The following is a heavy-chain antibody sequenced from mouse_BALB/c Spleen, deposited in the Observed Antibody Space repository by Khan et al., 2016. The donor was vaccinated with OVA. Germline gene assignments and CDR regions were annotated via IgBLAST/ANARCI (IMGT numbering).Heavy chain of an antibody. D-gene: IGHD1-1*01. CDR1: GYSITSDYA. V-gene: IGHV3-2*02. J-gene: IGHJ2*01. CDR2: ISYSGNT. Sequence: EVQLQESGPGLVKPSQSLSLTCTATGYSITSDYAWNWIRQFPGNKLEWMGYISYSGNTKYNPSLKSRIAITRDTSKNQFFLQLKSVTTEDTASYYCARIYGGDFDYWGQGTTLTVSS. CDR3: ARIYGGDFDY.